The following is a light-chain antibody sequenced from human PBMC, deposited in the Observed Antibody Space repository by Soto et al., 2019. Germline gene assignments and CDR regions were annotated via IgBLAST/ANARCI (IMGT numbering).Light chain of an antibody. Sequence: EIVMTQSPATLSVSPGERATLSCRASQSVSSNLAWYQQKPGQAPRLLIYGASTRATGIPARFSGSGSGTEFKLTISSLQSEYFAVYYCQQYNNWPLYTFGQGTKLEIK. CDR2: GAS. J-gene: IGKJ2*01. V-gene: IGKV3-15*01. CDR1: QSVSSN. CDR3: QQYNNWPLYT.